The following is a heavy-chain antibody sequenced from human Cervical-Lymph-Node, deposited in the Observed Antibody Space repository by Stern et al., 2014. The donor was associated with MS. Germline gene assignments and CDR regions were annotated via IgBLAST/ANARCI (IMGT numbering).Heavy chain of an antibody. CDR2: ITNVGST. V-gene: IGHV3-53*01. J-gene: IGHJ4*02. CDR3: ARDTSSPERSDW. Sequence: VQLVQSGGGVIQPGGSLRLSCTASRFTVSRDYMTWVRQAPGKGLGWVSLITNVGSTFYTDSVKGRFTISRDDSKNTVYLHMTSLRAEDTAMYYCARDTSSPERSDWWGQGTLVTVSS. D-gene: IGHD1-1*01. CDR1: RFTVSRDY.